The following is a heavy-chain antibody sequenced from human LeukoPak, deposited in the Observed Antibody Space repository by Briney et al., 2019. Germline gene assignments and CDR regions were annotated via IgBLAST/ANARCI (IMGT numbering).Heavy chain of an antibody. V-gene: IGHV3-20*04. J-gene: IGHJ6*03. Sequence: GGSLRLSCAASGFTFDDYGMSWVRQAPGKGLEWVSGINWNGGSTGYADSVKGRFTISRDNAKNSLYLQMNSLRAEDTALYYCAGGTIHHYYMDVWGKGTTVTVSS. D-gene: IGHD1-1*01. CDR1: GFTFDDYG. CDR3: AGGTIHHYYMDV. CDR2: INWNGGST.